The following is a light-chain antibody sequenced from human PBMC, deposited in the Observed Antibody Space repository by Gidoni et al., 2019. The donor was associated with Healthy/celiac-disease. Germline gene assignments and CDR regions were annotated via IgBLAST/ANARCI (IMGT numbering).Light chain of an antibody. Sequence: SYALTQPPSVPVSPGQTASITCSGDKLGDKYACWYQQKPGQSPVLVIYQDSKRPSGLPERFSGSNSGNTATLTISGTQAMDEADYYCQAWDSSTVVFGGGTKLTVL. CDR3: QAWDSSTVV. J-gene: IGLJ2*01. CDR1: KLGDKY. CDR2: QDS. V-gene: IGLV3-1*01.